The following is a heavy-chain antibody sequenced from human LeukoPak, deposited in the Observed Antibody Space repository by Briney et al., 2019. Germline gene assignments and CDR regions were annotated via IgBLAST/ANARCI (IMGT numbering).Heavy chain of an antibody. CDR1: GFTFDDYA. CDR3: AKDLDGSGSYYAFDI. D-gene: IGHD3-10*01. Sequence: GGSLRLSCAASGFTFDDYAMHWVRQAPGKGLEWVSLISGDGGSTYYADSVKGRFTISRDNSENSLYLQMNSLRTEDTALYYCAKDLDGSGSYYAFDIWGQGTMVTVSS. V-gene: IGHV3-43*02. J-gene: IGHJ3*02. CDR2: ISGDGGST.